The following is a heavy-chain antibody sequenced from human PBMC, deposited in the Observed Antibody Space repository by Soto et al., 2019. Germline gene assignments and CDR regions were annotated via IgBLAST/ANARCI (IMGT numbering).Heavy chain of an antibody. CDR1: GGSISTYY. CDR3: ARHLVGFWYFDH. D-gene: IGHD3-3*01. V-gene: IGHV4-59*08. CDR2: INHSGRF. Sequence: SETLSLTCTVSGGSISTYYWSWIRKPPGKALEWIGFINHSGRFNYNPSLGSRVTISVDTSKNHFSLRLTSVTAADTAVYYCARHLVGFWYFDHWGQGALVTV. J-gene: IGHJ4*02.